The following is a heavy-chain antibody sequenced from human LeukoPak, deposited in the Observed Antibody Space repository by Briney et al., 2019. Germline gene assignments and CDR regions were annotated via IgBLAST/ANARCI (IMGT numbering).Heavy chain of an antibody. CDR3: ARDAALAGSPLDY. V-gene: IGHV4-59*06. Sequence: SETLSLACTVSGDSISSYYWSWIRQHPGKGLEWIGYIYYSGSTYYNPSLKSRVTISVDTSKNQFSLKVSSVTAADTAVYYCARDAALAGSPLDYWGQGTLVTVSS. D-gene: IGHD5-24*01. J-gene: IGHJ4*02. CDR1: GDSISSYY. CDR2: IYYSGST.